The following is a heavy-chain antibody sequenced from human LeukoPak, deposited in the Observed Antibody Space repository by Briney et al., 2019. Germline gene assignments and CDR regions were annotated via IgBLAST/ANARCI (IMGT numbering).Heavy chain of an antibody. Sequence: GASVKVSCKASGYTFTSYGISWVRQAPGQGLEWMGWISAYNGNTNYAQKLPGRVTMTTDTSTSTAYMELRSLRSDDTAVYYCARDWGEFEQWLVRASLDYWGQGTLVTVSS. V-gene: IGHV1-18*01. CDR2: ISAYNGNT. D-gene: IGHD6-19*01. J-gene: IGHJ4*02. CDR3: ARDWGEFEQWLVRASLDY. CDR1: GYTFTSYG.